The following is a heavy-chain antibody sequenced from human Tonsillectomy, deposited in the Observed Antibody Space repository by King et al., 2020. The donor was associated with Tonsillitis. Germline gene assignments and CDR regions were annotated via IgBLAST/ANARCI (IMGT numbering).Heavy chain of an antibody. CDR3: ARLVGGISMIVVVIRDAFDI. CDR1: GGSISSSSYY. Sequence: QLQESGPGLVKPSETLSLTCTVSGGSISSSSYYWGWFRQPPGKGLGWIGSIYYSGSTYYNPSLKSRVTISVDTPKNQFSLKLSSVTAADTAVYYCARLVGGISMIVVVIRDAFDIWGQGTMVTVSS. V-gene: IGHV4-39*01. D-gene: IGHD3-22*01. CDR2: IYYSGST. J-gene: IGHJ3*02.